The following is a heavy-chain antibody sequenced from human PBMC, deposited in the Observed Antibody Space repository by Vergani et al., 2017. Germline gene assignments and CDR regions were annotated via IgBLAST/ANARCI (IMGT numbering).Heavy chain of an antibody. D-gene: IGHD1-1*01. CDR1: GYTFTDYD. CDR2: MNPKTGNT. Sequence: QVQLVQSGAEVKKPGASVKVSCRTSGYTFTDYDINWVRQSTGQGLECVGWMNPKTGNTVYAQKLQGRVSLTRDTSINTAHMELSSLTSDDTAVYFCARGRPFADDVWGQGTLVTVSS. CDR3: ARGRPFADDV. J-gene: IGHJ4*02. V-gene: IGHV1-8*03.